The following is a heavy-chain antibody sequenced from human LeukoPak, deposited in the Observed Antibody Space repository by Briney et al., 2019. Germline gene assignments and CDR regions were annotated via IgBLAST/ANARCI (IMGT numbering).Heavy chain of an antibody. Sequence: ASVKVSCKASGYTFTGYYMHWVRQAPGQGLEWMGWINPNSGGTNYAQKFQGRVTMTRDTSISTAYMELSGLRSDDTAVYYCAQWLGTNGYFQHWGQGTLVTVSS. V-gene: IGHV1-2*02. CDR2: INPNSGGT. D-gene: IGHD6-19*01. J-gene: IGHJ1*01. CDR3: AQWLGTNGYFQH. CDR1: GYTFTGYY.